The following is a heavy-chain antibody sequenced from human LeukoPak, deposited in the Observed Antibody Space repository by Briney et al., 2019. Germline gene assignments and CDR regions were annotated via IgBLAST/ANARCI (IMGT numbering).Heavy chain of an antibody. J-gene: IGHJ4*02. Sequence: ASVKISCKVSGYTFTDYYMHWAQQAPGKGLEWMGLVDPEDGETIYAEKFQGRVTITADTSTDTAYMELSSLRSEDTAVYYCATVGYCSSTSCPTDYWGQGTLVTVSS. CDR1: GYTFTDYY. CDR2: VDPEDGET. V-gene: IGHV1-69-2*01. CDR3: ATVGYCSSTSCPTDY. D-gene: IGHD2-2*01.